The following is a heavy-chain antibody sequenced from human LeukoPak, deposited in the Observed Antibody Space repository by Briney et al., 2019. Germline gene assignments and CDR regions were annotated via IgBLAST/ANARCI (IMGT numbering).Heavy chain of an antibody. J-gene: IGHJ5*02. Sequence: SVKVSCKASGGTFSSYAISWVRQAPGQGLEWMGGIIPIFGTANYAQKFQGRVTITTDESTSTAYMELSSLRSEDTAVYYCASVPTVVAANNWFDPWGQGTLVAVSS. CDR2: IIPIFGTA. CDR1: GGTFSSYA. CDR3: ASVPTVVAANNWFDP. V-gene: IGHV1-69*05. D-gene: IGHD2-15*01.